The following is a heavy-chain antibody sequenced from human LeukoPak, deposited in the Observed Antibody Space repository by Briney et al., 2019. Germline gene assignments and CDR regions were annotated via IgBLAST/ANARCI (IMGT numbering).Heavy chain of an antibody. V-gene: IGHV3-30-3*01. CDR1: GFTFSSYA. J-gene: IGHJ3*02. D-gene: IGHD6-19*01. CDR3: ARDVVAGTGNDAFDI. Sequence: GGSLRLSCAASGFTFSSYAMHWVRQAPGKGLEWVAVISYDGSNKYYADSVKGRFTISRDNSKNTLYLQMNSLRAEDTAVYYCARDVVAGTGNDAFDIWGQGTTVIVSS. CDR2: ISYDGSNK.